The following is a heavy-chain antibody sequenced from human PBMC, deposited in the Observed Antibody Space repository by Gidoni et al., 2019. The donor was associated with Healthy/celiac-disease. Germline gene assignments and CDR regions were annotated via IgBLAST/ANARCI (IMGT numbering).Heavy chain of an antibody. J-gene: IGHJ3*02. CDR2: IYWDDDK. Sequence: QITLKVSVPTLVKPTQTLTLTCTFSGFSLSTSGVCVGWIRQPPGKALEWLALIYWDDDKRYSPSLKSRLTITKDTSKNQVVLTMTNMDPVDTATYYCAHRFNYYDSSGYGEAFDIWGQGTMVTVSS. V-gene: IGHV2-5*02. CDR1: GFSLSTSGVC. CDR3: AHRFNYYDSSGYGEAFDI. D-gene: IGHD3-22*01.